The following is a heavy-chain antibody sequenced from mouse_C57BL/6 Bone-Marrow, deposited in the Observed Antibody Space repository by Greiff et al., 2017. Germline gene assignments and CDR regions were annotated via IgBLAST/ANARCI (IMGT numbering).Heavy chain of an antibody. V-gene: IGHV1-63*01. CDR2: IYPGGGYT. CDR1: GYTFTNYW. D-gene: IGHD2-14*01. Sequence: VQLQQSGAELVRPGTSVKMSCKASGYTFTNYWIGWAKQRPGHGLEWIGDIYPGGGYTNYNEKFKGKATLSEDQSSITAYMQLSSLTSEDSAIYYCARIGSYREHYAMDYWGQGTSVTVSS. J-gene: IGHJ4*01. CDR3: ARIGSYREHYAMDY.